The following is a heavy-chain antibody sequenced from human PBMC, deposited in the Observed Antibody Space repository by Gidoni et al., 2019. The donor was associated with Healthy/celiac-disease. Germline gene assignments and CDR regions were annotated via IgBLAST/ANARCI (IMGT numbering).Heavy chain of an antibody. CDR1: GGSISSGGYS. J-gene: IGHJ5*02. CDR3: ARESSIAARRGGRFWFDP. V-gene: IGHV4-30-4*07. CDR2: IYYSGST. Sequence: QVQLQESGPGLVKPSQTLSLTCAVSGGSISSGGYSWSWIRQPPGKGLEWIGYIYYSGSTYYNPSLKSRVTISVDTSKNQFSLKLSSVTAADTAVYYCARESSIAARRGGRFWFDPWGQGTLVTVSS. D-gene: IGHD6-6*01.